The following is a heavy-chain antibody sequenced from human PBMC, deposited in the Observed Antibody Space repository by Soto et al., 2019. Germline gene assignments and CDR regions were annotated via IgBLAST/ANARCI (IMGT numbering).Heavy chain of an antibody. D-gene: IGHD3-3*01. V-gene: IGHV3-30-3*01. CDR1: GFTFSSYA. CDR3: ARDSRRSITIFGVVPSNNWFDP. J-gene: IGHJ5*02. Sequence: GGSLRLSCAASGFTFSSYAMHWVRQAPGKGLEWVAVISYDGSNKYYADSVKGRFTISRDNSKNTLYLQMNSLRAEDTAVYYCARDSRRSITIFGVVPSNNWFDPWGQGTLVTVSS. CDR2: ISYDGSNK.